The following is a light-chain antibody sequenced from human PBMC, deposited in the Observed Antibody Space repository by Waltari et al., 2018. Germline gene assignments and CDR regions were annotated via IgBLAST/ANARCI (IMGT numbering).Light chain of an antibody. CDR2: AVT. V-gene: IGLV2-14*03. J-gene: IGLJ1*01. CDR1: SSDIGVYTH. Sequence: QSALTQPASVSGSPGQSITISCTGTSSDIGVYTHVSWYQQHPGKAPKLMIYAVTNRPSGVSDRVSGSKSDYTASLTISGLQAEDEADYYCSSYTTSISYVFGTGTRVTVL. CDR3: SSYTTSISYV.